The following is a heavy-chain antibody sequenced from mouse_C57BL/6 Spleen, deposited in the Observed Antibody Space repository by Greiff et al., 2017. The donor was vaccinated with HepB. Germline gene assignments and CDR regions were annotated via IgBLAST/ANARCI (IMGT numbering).Heavy chain of an antibody. J-gene: IGHJ3*01. CDR1: GYAFSSYW. Sequence: VKLQESGAELVKPGASVKISCKASGYAFSSYWMNWVKQRPGKGLEWIGQIYPGDGDTNYNGKFKGKATLTADKSSSTAYMQLSSLTSEDSAVYFCARKEAYYSNYGFAYWGQGTLVTVSA. CDR2: IYPGDGDT. D-gene: IGHD2-5*01. V-gene: IGHV1-80*01. CDR3: ARKEAYYSNYGFAY.